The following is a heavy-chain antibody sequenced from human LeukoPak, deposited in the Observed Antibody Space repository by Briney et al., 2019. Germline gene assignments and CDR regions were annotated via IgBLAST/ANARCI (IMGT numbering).Heavy chain of an antibody. D-gene: IGHD3-3*01. Sequence: QPGGSLRLSCAASGFTFSSYAMHWVRQAPGKGLEWVAVISYDGSNKYYADSVKGRFTISRDNSKNTLYLQMNSLRAEDTAVYYCAKIGSEADFWSGYLYYYYYMDVWGKGTTVTVSS. CDR2: ISYDGSNK. J-gene: IGHJ6*03. CDR1: GFTFSSYA. CDR3: AKIGSEADFWSGYLYYYYYMDV. V-gene: IGHV3-30-3*02.